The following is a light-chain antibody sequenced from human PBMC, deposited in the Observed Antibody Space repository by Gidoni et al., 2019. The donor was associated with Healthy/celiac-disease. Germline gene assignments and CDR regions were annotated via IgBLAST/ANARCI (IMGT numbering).Light chain of an antibody. CDR1: SSNIGAGYD. V-gene: IGLV1-40*01. J-gene: IGLJ2*01. Sequence: QSVLTQPPSVSGAPGQRVTISCPGRSSNIGAGYDVHLYKQLPGTAPKLLIYGNSNRPSGVPDRFSGSKSGTSASLAITGLQAEDEADYYCQSYDSSLSGAVVFGGGTKLTVL. CDR2: GNS. CDR3: QSYDSSLSGAVV.